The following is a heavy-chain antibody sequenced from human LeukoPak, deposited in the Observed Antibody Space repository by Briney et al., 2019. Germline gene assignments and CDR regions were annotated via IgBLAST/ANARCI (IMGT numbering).Heavy chain of an antibody. Sequence: GGSLRLSCAASGFTFSSYAMSWVRQAPGEGLEWVSAISGSGGSTYYADSVKGRFTISRDNSKNTLYLQMNSLRAEDTAVYYCAKSSSSWSSAGDYFDYWGQGTLVTVSS. CDR3: AKSSSSWSSAGDYFDY. CDR1: GFTFSSYA. D-gene: IGHD6-13*01. J-gene: IGHJ4*02. V-gene: IGHV3-23*01. CDR2: ISGSGGST.